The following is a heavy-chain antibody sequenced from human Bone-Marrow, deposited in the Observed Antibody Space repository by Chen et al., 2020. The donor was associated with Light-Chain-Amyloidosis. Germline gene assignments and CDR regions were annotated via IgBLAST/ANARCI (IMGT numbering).Heavy chain of an antibody. Sequence: EVQLLESGGDLVQPGGSLRLACAAAGFTLNNYAMSWVSRAPGTGLGFGSAFSGGLRTTYYAASVKARFTFSRDNPNNPLDLQMSSRGAEDTAIYYGAVGSAATCMGARCYYFDHWGPGTLVTVSS. CDR1: GFTLNNYA. CDR3: AVGSAATCMGARCYYFDH. D-gene: IGHD2-15*01. V-gene: IGHV3-23*01. CDR2: FSGGLRTT. J-gene: IGHJ4*02.